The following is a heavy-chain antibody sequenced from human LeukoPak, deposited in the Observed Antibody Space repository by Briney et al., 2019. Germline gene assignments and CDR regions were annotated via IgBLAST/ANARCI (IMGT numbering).Heavy chain of an antibody. J-gene: IGHJ4*02. CDR1: GYTFTSYA. CDR2: INAGNGNT. V-gene: IGHV1-3*01. D-gene: IGHD6-13*01. Sequence: ASVKVSCKASGYTFTSYAMHWGRHAPGQRLGWMGWINAGNGNTKYSQKFQGRVTITRDTSASTAYMELSSLRSEDTAVYYCARSSSSWINYFDYWGQGTLVTVSS. CDR3: ARSSSSWINYFDY.